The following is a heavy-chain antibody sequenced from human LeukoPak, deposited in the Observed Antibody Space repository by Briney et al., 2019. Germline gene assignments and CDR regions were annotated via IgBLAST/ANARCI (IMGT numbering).Heavy chain of an antibody. J-gene: IGHJ4*02. CDR2: IYYSGST. V-gene: IGHV4-59*01. Sequence: PSETLSLTCTVSGGSISSYYWSWIRQPPGKGLEWIGYIYYSGSTNYNPSLKSRVTISVDTSKNQFSLKLSSVTAADTTVYYCARDSHYYDSSGYYSGFDYWGQGTLVTVSS. CDR1: GGSISSYY. D-gene: IGHD3-22*01. CDR3: ARDSHYYDSSGYYSGFDY.